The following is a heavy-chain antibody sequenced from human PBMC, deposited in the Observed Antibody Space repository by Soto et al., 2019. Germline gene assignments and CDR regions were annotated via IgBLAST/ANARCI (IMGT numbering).Heavy chain of an antibody. CDR2: ISGSGDST. D-gene: IGHD3-16*01. J-gene: IGHJ4*02. CDR1: GFTFSTYA. Sequence: EVQLLESGGGLVQPGGSLRLSCAVSGFTFSTYAMRWVRQAPGKGLEWVSAISGSGDSTFYADSVKGRFTISRDNSKNTLYLQMTTLRADDTALYHCAKDHWGSYSGQGTLVTVSS. CDR3: AKDHWGSY. V-gene: IGHV3-23*01.